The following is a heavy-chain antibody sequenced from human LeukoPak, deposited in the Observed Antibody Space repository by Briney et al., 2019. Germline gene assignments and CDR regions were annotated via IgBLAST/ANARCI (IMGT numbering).Heavy chain of an antibody. V-gene: IGHV3-21*01. Sequence: PGGSLRLSCAASGFTFSSYSMNWVRQAPGKGLEWVSSISSSSSYIYYAHSVKGRFTISRDNAKNSLYLQMNSLRAEDTAVYYCARVATSSIYYYYMDVWGKGTTVTVSS. CDR3: ARVATSSIYYYYMDV. CDR2: ISSSSSYI. CDR1: GFTFSSYS. D-gene: IGHD1-26*01. J-gene: IGHJ6*03.